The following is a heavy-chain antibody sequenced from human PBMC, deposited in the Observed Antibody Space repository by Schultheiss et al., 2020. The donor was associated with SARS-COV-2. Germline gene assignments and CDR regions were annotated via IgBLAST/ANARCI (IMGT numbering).Heavy chain of an antibody. CDR2: INPNSGGT. CDR3: AKDSVVRGAT. V-gene: IGHV1-2*06. D-gene: IGHD3-10*01. J-gene: IGHJ4*02. Sequence: ASVKVSCKASGYTFTSYGISWVRQAPGQGLEWMGRINPNSGGTNYAQKFQGRVTMTRDTSISAAYMELRRLRSDDTAVYYCAKDSVVRGATGGQGTLVTVSS. CDR1: GYTFTSYG.